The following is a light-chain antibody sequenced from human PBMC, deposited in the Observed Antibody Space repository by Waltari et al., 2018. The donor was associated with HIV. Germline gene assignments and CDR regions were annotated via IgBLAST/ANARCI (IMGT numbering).Light chain of an antibody. Sequence: SYELTQPPSVSLSPGQPASVPCSGDNLVKMYSWWYLQKTGQSPVLVIYEANKRPSGIPERFSGSNSGNTATLTISGTQAMDEADYYCQAWDSGTGVVFGGGTKLTVL. J-gene: IGLJ2*01. CDR2: EAN. CDR3: QAWDSGTGVV. V-gene: IGLV3-1*01. CDR1: NLVKMY.